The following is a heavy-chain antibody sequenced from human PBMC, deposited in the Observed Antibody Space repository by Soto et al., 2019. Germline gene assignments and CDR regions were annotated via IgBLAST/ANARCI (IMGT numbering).Heavy chain of an antibody. V-gene: IGHV3-21*01. Sequence: RGSLRFSCAASGFTLSRHTMNWVRQAPGKGLEWVSFIGSRTSDIYYADSVKGRFTISRDNAKNSLYLDLTRLRAEDTAVYFCVRDYYDTSGYPNTFDMWGRGTMVTVSS. CDR1: GFTLSRHT. CDR3: VRDYYDTSGYPNTFDM. D-gene: IGHD3-22*01. CDR2: IGSRTSDI. J-gene: IGHJ3*02.